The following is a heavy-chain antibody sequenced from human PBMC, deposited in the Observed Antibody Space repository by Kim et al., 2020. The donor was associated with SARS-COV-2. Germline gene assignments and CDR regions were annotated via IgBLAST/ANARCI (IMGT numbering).Heavy chain of an antibody. D-gene: IGHD4-17*01. CDR1: GGSFSGYY. CDR2: INHSGST. V-gene: IGHV4-34*01. Sequence: SETLSLTCAVYGGSFSGYYWSWIRQPPGKGLEWIGEINHSGSTNYNPSLKSRVTISVDTSKNQFSLKLSSVTAADTAVYYCARGKRSYGDYRYHFDYWGQGTLVTVSS. CDR3: ARGKRSYGDYRYHFDY. J-gene: IGHJ4*02.